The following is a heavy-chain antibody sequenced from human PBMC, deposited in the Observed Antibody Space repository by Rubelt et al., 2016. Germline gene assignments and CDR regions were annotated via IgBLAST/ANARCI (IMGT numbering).Heavy chain of an antibody. V-gene: IGHV4-34*01. J-gene: IGHJ6*02. CDR3: ARVDGYCSSTSCSIEHYYYYGMDV. Sequence: QVQLQQWGAGLLKPSETLSLTCAVYGGSFSGYYWSWIRQPPGKGLEWIGEINHSGSTNYNPSLKSRVTISVDTSKNQFSLKLSSVTAADTAVYYCARVDGYCSSTSCSIEHYYYYGMDVWGQGTTVTVSS. D-gene: IGHD2-2*03. CDR1: GGSFSGYY. CDR2: INHSGST.